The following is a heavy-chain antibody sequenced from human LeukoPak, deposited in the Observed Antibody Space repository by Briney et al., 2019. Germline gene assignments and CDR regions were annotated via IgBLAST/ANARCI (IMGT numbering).Heavy chain of an antibody. CDR2: IIPILGIA. J-gene: IGHJ6*02. V-gene: IGHV1-69*04. D-gene: IGHD2-2*01. Sequence: SVTVSCKASGGTFSSYAISWVRQAPGQGLEWMGRIIPILGIANYAQKFQGRVTITADKSTSTAYMELSSLRSEDTAVYYCARDQPGYCSSTSCYYYYGMDVWGQGTTVTVSS. CDR3: ARDQPGYCSSTSCYYYYGMDV. CDR1: GGTFSSYA.